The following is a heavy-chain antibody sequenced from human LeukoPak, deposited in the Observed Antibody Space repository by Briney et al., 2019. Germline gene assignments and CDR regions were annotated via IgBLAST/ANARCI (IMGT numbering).Heavy chain of an antibody. Sequence: LETLSLTCAVYGGSFSGYYWSWIRQPPGKGLEWIGEINHSGSTNYNPSLKSRVTISVDTSKNQFSLKLSSVTAADTAVYYCARVPHCSSTSCPSDWFDPWGQGTLVTVSS. CDR1: GGSFSGYY. CDR3: ARVPHCSSTSCPSDWFDP. D-gene: IGHD2-2*01. V-gene: IGHV4-34*01. J-gene: IGHJ5*02. CDR2: INHSGST.